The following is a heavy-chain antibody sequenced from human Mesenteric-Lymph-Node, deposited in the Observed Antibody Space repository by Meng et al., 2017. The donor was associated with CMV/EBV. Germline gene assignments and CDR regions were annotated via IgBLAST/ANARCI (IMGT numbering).Heavy chain of an antibody. CDR3: ARNQTTYDFWSGRYYYYGMDV. D-gene: IGHD3-3*01. CDR1: GFIFKNYA. Sequence: GGSLRLSCAASGFIFKNYAMIWVRQAPGKGLEWISYISTSSHPIYYADSVKGRFTISRDHVENSLHLQMNSLRAEDTAVYYCARNQTTYDFWSGRYYYYGMDVWGQGTTVTVSS. J-gene: IGHJ6*02. V-gene: IGHV3-48*04. CDR2: ISTSSHPI.